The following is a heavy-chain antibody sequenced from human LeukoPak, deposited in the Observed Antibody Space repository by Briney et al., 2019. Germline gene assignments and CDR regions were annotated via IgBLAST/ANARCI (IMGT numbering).Heavy chain of an antibody. Sequence: PSETLSLTCTVSGGSISSYYWSWIRQPAGKGLEWIGRIYTSGSTNYNPSLKSRVTMSVDTSKNQFSLKLSSVTAADTAVYYCARGRSPVGDYYFDLWGRGALVSVSS. CDR2: IYTSGST. J-gene: IGHJ2*01. D-gene: IGHD3-16*01. CDR3: ARGRSPVGDYYFDL. CDR1: GGSISSYY. V-gene: IGHV4-4*07.